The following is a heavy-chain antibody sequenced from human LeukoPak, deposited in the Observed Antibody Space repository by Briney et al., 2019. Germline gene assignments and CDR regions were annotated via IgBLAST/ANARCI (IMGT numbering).Heavy chain of an antibody. V-gene: IGHV3-30-3*01. D-gene: IGHD5-24*01. CDR2: ISYDGSNK. CDR3: ARINDALEMAELDY. CDR1: GFTFSSYA. J-gene: IGHJ4*02. Sequence: GGSLRLSCAASGFTFSSYAMHWVRQAPGEGLEWVAVISYDGSNKYYADSVKGRFTISRDNSKNTLYLQMNSLRAEDTAVYYCARINDALEMAELDYWGQGTLVTVSS.